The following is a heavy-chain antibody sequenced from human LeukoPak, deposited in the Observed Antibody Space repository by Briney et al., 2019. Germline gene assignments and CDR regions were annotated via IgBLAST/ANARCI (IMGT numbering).Heavy chain of an antibody. CDR1: GGSISSGDYY. V-gene: IGHV4-39*07. Sequence: SETLSLTCTVSGGSISSGDYYWSWIRQPPGKGLEWIGSIYHSGSTYYNPSLKSRVTISVDTSKNQFSLKLSSVTAADTAVYYCARDWSRDYGDLLGTDYWGQGTLVTVSS. CDR2: IYHSGST. D-gene: IGHD4-17*01. J-gene: IGHJ4*02. CDR3: ARDWSRDYGDLLGTDY.